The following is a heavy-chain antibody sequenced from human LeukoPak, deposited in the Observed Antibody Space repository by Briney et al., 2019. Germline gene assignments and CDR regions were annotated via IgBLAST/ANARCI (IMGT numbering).Heavy chain of an antibody. CDR3: VLTTVTTSIEF. Sequence: PGGSLRLSCAASGFTFSSYAMSWVRQAPGKGLEWVSAISGSGGSTYYADSVKGRFTISRDNSKNTLYVQMDRLRAEDTAVYYCVLTTVTTSIEFWGQGTLVTVSS. D-gene: IGHD4-17*01. CDR1: GFTFSSYA. J-gene: IGHJ4*02. CDR2: ISGSGGST. V-gene: IGHV3-23*01.